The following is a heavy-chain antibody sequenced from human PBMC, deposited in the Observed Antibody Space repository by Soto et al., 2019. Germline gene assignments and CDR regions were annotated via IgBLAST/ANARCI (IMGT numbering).Heavy chain of an antibody. CDR2: IYHSGST. Sequence: QVQLQESGPGLVKPSGTLSLTCAVSGGSISSSNWWSWVRQPPGKGLEWIGEIYHSGSTNYNPSLKSRVTISVDKSKNQFSLKLSSVTAADTAVYYCARLRYCSGGSCYSVSAFDYWGQGTLVTVSS. D-gene: IGHD2-15*01. CDR1: GGSISSSNW. CDR3: ARLRYCSGGSCYSVSAFDY. J-gene: IGHJ4*02. V-gene: IGHV4-4*02.